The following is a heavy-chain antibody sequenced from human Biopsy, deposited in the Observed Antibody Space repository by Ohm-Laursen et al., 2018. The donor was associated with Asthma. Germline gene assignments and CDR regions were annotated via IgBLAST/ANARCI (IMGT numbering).Heavy chain of an antibody. CDR1: GYTFTDYY. Sequence: ASVKVSCKASGYTFTDYYIHWVRQAPGQGLEWMGRINPNTGDTQYAQKFQGRVTMTRDTSINTAYMDLSSLRSDDTAVYYCARVDSSDRSQWEPLYWSFDVRGRGTMVSVSS. CDR2: INPNTGDT. CDR3: ARVDSSDRSQWEPLYWSFDV. J-gene: IGHJ2*01. D-gene: IGHD1-26*01. V-gene: IGHV1-2*06.